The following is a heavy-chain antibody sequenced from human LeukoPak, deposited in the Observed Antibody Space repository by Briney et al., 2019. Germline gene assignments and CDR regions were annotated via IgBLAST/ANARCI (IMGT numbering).Heavy chain of an antibody. V-gene: IGHV4-34*01. Sequence: SETLSLTCAVYGGSFSGYYWGWIRQPPGKGLEWIGEINHSGSTNYNPSLKSRVTISVDTSKNQFSLKLSSVTAADTAVYYCARGYCSGGSCSHPYYYYYYMDVWGKGTTVTVSS. J-gene: IGHJ6*03. D-gene: IGHD2-15*01. CDR2: INHSGST. CDR3: ARGYCSGGSCSHPYYYYYYMDV. CDR1: GGSFSGYY.